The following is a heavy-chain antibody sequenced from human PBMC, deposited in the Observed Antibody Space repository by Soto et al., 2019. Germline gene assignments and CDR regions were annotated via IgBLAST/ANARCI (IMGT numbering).Heavy chain of an antibody. CDR1: GFTFSSYA. V-gene: IGHV3-23*01. CDR2: ISGSGGST. J-gene: IGHJ6*02. D-gene: IGHD3-10*01. Sequence: GGSLRLSCAASGFTFSSYAMSWVRQAPGKGLEWVSAISGSGGSTYYADSVKGRFTISRDNSKNTLYLQMNSLRAEDTAVYYCAKGTYYYGSGSYYYYYYYGMDVWGQGTTVTVSS. CDR3: AKGTYYYGSGSYYYYYYYGMDV.